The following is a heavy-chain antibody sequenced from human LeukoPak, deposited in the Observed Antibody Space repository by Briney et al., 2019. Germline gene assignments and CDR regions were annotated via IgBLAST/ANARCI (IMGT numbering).Heavy chain of an antibody. D-gene: IGHD5-24*01. CDR1: GYSFTSYW. V-gene: IGHV5-51*01. Sequence: GESLKISCKGSGYSFTSYWIGWVRQMPGKGLEWMGIIFPGVSDSRYSPSFQGQVTISVDKSISTAYLQWNSLKASDTAIYYCARFRDDFPDYWGQGTLIIVSS. J-gene: IGHJ4*02. CDR2: IFPGVSDS. CDR3: ARFRDDFPDY.